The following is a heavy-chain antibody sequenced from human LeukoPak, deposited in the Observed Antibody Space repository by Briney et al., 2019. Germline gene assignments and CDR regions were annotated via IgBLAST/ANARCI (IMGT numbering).Heavy chain of an antibody. Sequence: GASVKVSCKASGGTFSSYAISWVRQAPGQGLGWMGGIIPIFGTANYAQKFQGRVTITADESTSTAYMELSSLRSEDTAVYYCASPITAMVNDAFDIWGQGTMVTVSS. CDR3: ASPITAMVNDAFDI. D-gene: IGHD5-18*01. CDR2: IIPIFGTA. J-gene: IGHJ3*02. CDR1: GGTFSSYA. V-gene: IGHV1-69*13.